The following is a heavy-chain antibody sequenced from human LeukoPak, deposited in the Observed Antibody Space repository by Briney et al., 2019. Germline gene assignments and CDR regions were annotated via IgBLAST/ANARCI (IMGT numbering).Heavy chain of an antibody. J-gene: IGHJ3*02. CDR3: AVGYCSSTSCHDAFDI. Sequence: GASVKVSCKASGYTFTSYYMHWVRQAPGQGLEWMGIINPSGGSTSYAQKFQGRVTMTRDTSTSTVYMELSRLRSEDTAVYYCAVGYCSSTSCHDAFDIWGQGTMVTVSS. CDR1: GYTFTSYY. D-gene: IGHD2-2*01. CDR2: INPSGGST. V-gene: IGHV1-46*01.